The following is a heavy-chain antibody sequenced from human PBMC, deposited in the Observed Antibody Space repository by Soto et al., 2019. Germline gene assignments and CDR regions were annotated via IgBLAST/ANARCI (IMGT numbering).Heavy chain of an antibody. J-gene: IGHJ4*02. V-gene: IGHV3-48*02. CDR1: GFTFSRYS. CDR3: ARGGVATIFGDS. CDR2: IDTSGKTI. D-gene: IGHD5-12*01. Sequence: GGSLRLSCVASGFTFSRYSMDWVRQAPGKGLEWLSYIDTSGKTIYYANSVKGRFIISRDNAKNSLYLQMNSLRDEDTAVYYCARGGVATIFGDSWGQGTLVTVSS.